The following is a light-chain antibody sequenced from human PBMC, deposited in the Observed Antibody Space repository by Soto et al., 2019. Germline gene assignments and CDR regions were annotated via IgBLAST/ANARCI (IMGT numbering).Light chain of an antibody. V-gene: IGKV3-20*01. CDR1: QSVTSIY. CDR2: GAS. CDR3: QAYGDSLWT. Sequence: VLTPSPGPLSLSPGDRATLSCRASQSVTSIYLAWYQQRPGQAPRLLRNGASSRATGIPDRFSGSGSGTEITLTINRLETDDFGGYYCQAYGDSLWTVGQGTKVEIK. J-gene: IGKJ1*01.